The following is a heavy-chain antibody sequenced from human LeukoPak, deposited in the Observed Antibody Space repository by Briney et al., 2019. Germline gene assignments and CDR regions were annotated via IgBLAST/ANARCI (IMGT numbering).Heavy chain of an antibody. Sequence: GSLRLSCAASGFTLRDYSMNWVRQAPGTGLEWVSYISSSGDTIYYADSVKGRFTISRDTAKNSLYLQMNSLRAEDTAVYYCARRLDYWGQGTLVTVSS. D-gene: IGHD6-25*01. CDR2: ISSSGDTI. V-gene: IGHV3-48*01. J-gene: IGHJ4*02. CDR1: GFTLRDYS. CDR3: ARRLDY.